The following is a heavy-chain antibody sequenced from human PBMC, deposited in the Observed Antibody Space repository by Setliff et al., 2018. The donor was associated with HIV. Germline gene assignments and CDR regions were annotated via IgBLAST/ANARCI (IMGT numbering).Heavy chain of an antibody. J-gene: IGHJ4*02. CDR3: ARNWHSTSPYYFDY. D-gene: IGHD6-13*01. V-gene: IGHV1-18*01. CDR2: ISGYRDT. Sequence: GASVKVSCKASDYTLTSYGFTWVRQAPGQGLEWMGWISGYRDTNYAQKFQGRVTMTVDTSTSTAYMELRSLRSDDTAVYYCARNWHSTSPYYFDYWGQGTPVTVSS. CDR1: DYTLTSYG.